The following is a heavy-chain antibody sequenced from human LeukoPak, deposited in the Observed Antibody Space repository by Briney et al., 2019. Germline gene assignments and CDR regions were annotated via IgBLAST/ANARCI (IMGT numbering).Heavy chain of an antibody. V-gene: IGHV1-2*06. CDR1: GYTFTGYY. Sequence: ASVKVSCRASGYTFTGYYMHWVRQAPGQGLEWMGRINPNSGGPNYAQKFQGRVTMTRDRSISTAYMELSRLRSEDTAVYYCARGIAAAGTVDGDFDIWGQGTMVTVSS. J-gene: IGHJ3*02. CDR2: INPNSGGP. D-gene: IGHD6-13*01. CDR3: ARGIAAAGTVDGDFDI.